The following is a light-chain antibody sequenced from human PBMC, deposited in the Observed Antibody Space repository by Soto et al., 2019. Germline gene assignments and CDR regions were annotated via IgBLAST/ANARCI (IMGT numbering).Light chain of an antibody. CDR2: GAS. V-gene: IGKV3-15*01. Sequence: EIVMTQSPATLSVSPGERATLSCRASQSVSSNLAWYQQKPGQAPRLLIYGASTRATGIPARFSGSGSGTEFTLTISSLXSXXXXXXXXXXXXXXPPITFGQGTRLEIK. CDR3: XXXXXXPPIT. J-gene: IGKJ5*01. CDR1: QSVSSN.